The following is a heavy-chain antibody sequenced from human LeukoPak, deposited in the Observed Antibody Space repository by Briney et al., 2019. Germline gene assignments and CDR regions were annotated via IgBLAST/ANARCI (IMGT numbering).Heavy chain of an antibody. Sequence: GGPLRLSCAASGFTFDDYAMHWVRQAPGKGLEWVSGISWNSGSIGYADSVKGRFTISRDNAKNSLYLQMNSLRAEDTALYYCAKDEEPLYGSGGNWFDPWGQGTLVTVSS. CDR2: ISWNSGSI. CDR3: AKDEEPLYGSGGNWFDP. V-gene: IGHV3-9*01. CDR1: GFTFDDYA. J-gene: IGHJ5*02. D-gene: IGHD3-10*01.